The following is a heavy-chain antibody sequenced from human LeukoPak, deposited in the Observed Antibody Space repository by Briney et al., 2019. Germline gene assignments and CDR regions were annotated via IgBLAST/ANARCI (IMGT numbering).Heavy chain of an antibody. CDR3: ARDSETFGAFDY. J-gene: IGHJ4*02. V-gene: IGHV3-21*01. Sequence: PGGSLRLSCAASGFTFSSYSMNWVRQAPGKGLEWVSSISSSSSYIYYADSVKGRFTISRDNAKNSLYLQMNSLRVEDTAVYYCARDSETFGAFDYWGQGTLVTVSS. D-gene: IGHD3-10*01. CDR1: GFTFSSYS. CDR2: ISSSSSYI.